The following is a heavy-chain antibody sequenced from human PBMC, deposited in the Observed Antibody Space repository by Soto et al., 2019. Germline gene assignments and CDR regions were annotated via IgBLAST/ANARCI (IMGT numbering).Heavy chain of an antibody. J-gene: IGHJ6*03. D-gene: IGHD3-10*01. CDR1: GGSISSYY. V-gene: IGHV4-59*01. Sequence: PWETLSLTCTVSGGSISSYYWSWIRQPPGKGLEWIGYIYYSGSTNYNPSLKSRVTISVDTSKNQFSLKLSSVTAADTAVYYCARGSITMVQGVIFYYYYYLDVWGKGTTVTVSS. CDR2: IYYSGST. CDR3: ARGSITMVQGVIFYYYYYLDV.